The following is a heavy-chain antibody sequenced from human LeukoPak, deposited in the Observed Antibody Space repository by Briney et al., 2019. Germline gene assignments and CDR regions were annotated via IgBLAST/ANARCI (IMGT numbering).Heavy chain of an antibody. CDR2: VNPSGGYT. Sequence: ASVKVSCKASGYTFTSYYMHWVRQAPGQGLEWMGIVNPSGGYTSYAQKFQGRVTMTRDTSTSTVYMELSSLRSEDTAVYYCARSNWNVAKPNGMDVWGQGTTVTVSS. D-gene: IGHD1-20*01. V-gene: IGHV1-46*01. CDR1: GYTFTSYY. J-gene: IGHJ6*02. CDR3: ARSNWNVAKPNGMDV.